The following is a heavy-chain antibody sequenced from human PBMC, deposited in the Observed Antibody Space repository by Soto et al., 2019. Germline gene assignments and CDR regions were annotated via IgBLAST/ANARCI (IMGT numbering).Heavy chain of an antibody. CDR2: ISYDGRNK. Sequence: QVQLVESGGGVVQPGRSLRLSCAASGFTFSSYGMHWVRQAPGKGLEWVAVISYDGRNKYYADSVKGRIAISRDNSKNTLYLQMNSLRAEDTAMYYWAKENGVIVVVDSWGQGTLVTVSS. V-gene: IGHV3-30*18. D-gene: IGHD3-22*01. CDR3: AKENGVIVVVDS. J-gene: IGHJ4*02. CDR1: GFTFSSYG.